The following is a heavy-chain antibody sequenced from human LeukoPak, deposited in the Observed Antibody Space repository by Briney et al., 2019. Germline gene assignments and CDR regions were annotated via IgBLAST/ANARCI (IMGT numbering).Heavy chain of an antibody. V-gene: IGHV3-74*01. Sequence: SGGSLRLSCAASGFTFSSYEMNWVRQAPGKGLVGVSRINDDGRSTSYADSVKGRFTISRDNAKNTLYLQMNSLRAEDTAVYYCGRGHWGLDYWGQGALVTVSS. D-gene: IGHD7-27*01. CDR3: GRGHWGLDY. CDR1: GFTFSSYE. J-gene: IGHJ4*02. CDR2: INDDGRST.